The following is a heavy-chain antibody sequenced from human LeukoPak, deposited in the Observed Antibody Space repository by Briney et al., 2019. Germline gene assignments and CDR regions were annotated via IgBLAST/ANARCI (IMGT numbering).Heavy chain of an antibody. CDR2: IHTSGST. J-gene: IGHJ4*02. Sequence: KPSETLSLTCTVSGDSISNHYWGWVRQPAGKGLEWIGRIHTSGSTNYNPSLKSRVTLSVDTAKNQFSLKLTSVTAADTAVYYCARTLRGRLLSVYYFDYWGQGTLVTVSS. CDR3: ARTLRGRLLSVYYFDY. CDR1: GDSISNHY. V-gene: IGHV4-4*07. D-gene: IGHD2-2*01.